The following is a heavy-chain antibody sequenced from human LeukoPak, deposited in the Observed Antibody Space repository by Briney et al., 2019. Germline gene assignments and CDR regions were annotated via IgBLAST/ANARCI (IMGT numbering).Heavy chain of an antibody. V-gene: IGHV3-74*01. D-gene: IGHD6-19*01. CDR1: GFTFSNYW. CDR3: ARGTSGWYGIDY. Sequence: GGSLRLSCAASGFTFSNYWMHWVRQAPGKGLVWVSRINTDGSSTSYVDSVKGRFTISRDNAKNTLYLQMNSLRAEDTAVYYCARGTSGWYGIDYWGQGTLVTVSS. CDR2: INTDGSST. J-gene: IGHJ4*02.